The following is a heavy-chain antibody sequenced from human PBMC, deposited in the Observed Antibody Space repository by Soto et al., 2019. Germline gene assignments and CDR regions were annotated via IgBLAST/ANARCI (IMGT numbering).Heavy chain of an antibody. J-gene: IGHJ4*02. CDR3: ARGDFFTLDN. Sequence: SETLSLTCTVSGGSISRSGYYWSWIRQHPGRGLEWIGYIYYSGITNYNPSLKSRVTISTDKSKNQLSLKVDSVTAADTAVYYCARGDFFTLDNWGQGTLVTVSS. D-gene: IGHD2-21*01. CDR2: IYYSGIT. CDR1: GGSISRSGYY. V-gene: IGHV4-61*05.